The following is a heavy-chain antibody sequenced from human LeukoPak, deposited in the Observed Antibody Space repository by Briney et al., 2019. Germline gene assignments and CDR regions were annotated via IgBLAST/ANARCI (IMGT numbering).Heavy chain of an antibody. D-gene: IGHD5-12*01. V-gene: IGHV4-31*03. Sequence: SETLSLTCTVSGGSISSGGYYWSWIRQHPGKGLEWIGYIYYSGSTYYNPSLKSRVTISVDTSKNQFSLKLSSVTAADTAVYYCARDARMSGYDWRGFDYWGQGTLVTVSS. CDR1: GGSISSGGYY. CDR2: IYYSGST. J-gene: IGHJ4*02. CDR3: ARDARMSGYDWRGFDY.